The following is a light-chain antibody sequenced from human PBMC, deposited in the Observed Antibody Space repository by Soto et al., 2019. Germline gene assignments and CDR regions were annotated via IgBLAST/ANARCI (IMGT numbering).Light chain of an antibody. CDR2: DAS. CDR3: QQYDNLPLT. V-gene: IGKV4-1*01. CDR1: QSVLYSSNNKNY. J-gene: IGKJ4*01. Sequence: DIVMTQSPDSLAVSLGERATINCKSSQSVLYSSNNKNYLAWYQQKPGKAPKLLIYDASNLETGVPSRFSGSGSGTDFTFTISSLQPEDIATYYCQQYDNLPLTFGGGTKVDNK.